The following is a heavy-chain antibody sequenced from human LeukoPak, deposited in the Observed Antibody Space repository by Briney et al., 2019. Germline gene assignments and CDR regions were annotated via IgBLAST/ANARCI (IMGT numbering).Heavy chain of an antibody. J-gene: IGHJ4*02. D-gene: IGHD2-2*02. CDR1: GFTFSSYS. CDR2: ISSSSSYI. Sequence: GGSLRLSCAASGFTFSSYSMNWVRQAPGEGLEWVSSISSSSSYINYADSVKGRFTIARDNAKNSLYLQMNSLRAEDTAVYYCSRDRGDCSSTSCYTEIDYWGQGTLVTVSS. CDR3: SRDRGDCSSTSCYTEIDY. V-gene: IGHV3-21*01.